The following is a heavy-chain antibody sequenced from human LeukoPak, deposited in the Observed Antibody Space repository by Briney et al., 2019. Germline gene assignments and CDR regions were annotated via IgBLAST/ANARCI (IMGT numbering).Heavy chain of an antibody. J-gene: IGHJ6*02. V-gene: IGHV3-21*01. CDR3: ARMYILTYYYGLAV. CDR1: GFIFSSHS. D-gene: IGHD3-9*01. CDR2: ISGSSSYI. Sequence: GGSLRLSCEASGFIFSSHSMNWVRQAPGKGLEWVSSISGSSSYIYYADSVKGRFTISRDNAKNSLYLQMSSLRVEDTAVYYCARMYILTYYYGLAVWGQGTTVTVSS.